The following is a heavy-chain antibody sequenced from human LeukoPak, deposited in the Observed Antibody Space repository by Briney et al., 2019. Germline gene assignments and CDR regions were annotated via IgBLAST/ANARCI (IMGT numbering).Heavy chain of an antibody. J-gene: IGHJ3*02. CDR3: AREGSRDGYNSAFDI. CDR2: INPSSGGT. CDR1: GYTFTGYY. Sequence: GASVKVSCKASGYTFTGYYMHWVRQAPGQGLEWMGRINPSSGGTNYAQKFQGRVTMTRDTSISTAYMELSRLRSDDTAVYYCAREGSRDGYNSAFDIWGQGTMVTVSS. V-gene: IGHV1-2*06. D-gene: IGHD5-24*01.